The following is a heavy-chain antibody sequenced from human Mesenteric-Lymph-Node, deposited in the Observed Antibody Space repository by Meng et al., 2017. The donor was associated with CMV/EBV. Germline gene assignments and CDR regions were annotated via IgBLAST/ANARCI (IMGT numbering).Heavy chain of an antibody. CDR3: ARADGFSLDH. CDR1: GFTLSSYA. V-gene: IGHV3-48*03. D-gene: IGHD4-17*01. J-gene: IGHJ4*02. Sequence: GESLKISCAASGFTLSSYAVHWVRQAPGKGLDWVSYISVSGGTISYADSVKGRFTISRDNAKNSLYLQMNSLRAEDTAVYYCARADGFSLDHWGQGTLVTVSS. CDR2: ISVSGGTI.